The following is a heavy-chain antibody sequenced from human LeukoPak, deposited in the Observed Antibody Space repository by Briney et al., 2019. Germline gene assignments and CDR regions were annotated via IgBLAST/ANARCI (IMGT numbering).Heavy chain of an antibody. D-gene: IGHD7-27*01. V-gene: IGHV4-39*01. CDR2: IYYSGGT. CDR3: ASRLRGPGDWFDP. Sequence: PWETLPLTCTVSGGSISSSSYYWGWVRQPPGKGLEWIGTIYYSGGTYYNPSLKSRVTISVDTSKNHFSLRLSSVTAADTAVYYCASRLRGPGDWFDPWGQGTLVTVSS. J-gene: IGHJ5*02. CDR1: GGSISSSSYY.